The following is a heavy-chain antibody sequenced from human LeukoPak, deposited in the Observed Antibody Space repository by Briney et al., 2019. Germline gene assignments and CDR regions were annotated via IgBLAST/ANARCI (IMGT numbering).Heavy chain of an antibody. CDR2: ISGPGAGT. J-gene: IGHJ4*02. Sequence: GGSLRLSCAASGFTFSSYAMNWVRQAPGKGLEWVSSISGPGAGTYYADSVKGRFTISRDNSKNTLYLQMNSLRAEDTAVYYCAKEHRQEWPLDYWGQGTLVTVSS. CDR1: GFTFSSYA. V-gene: IGHV3-23*01. CDR3: AKEHRQEWPLDY. D-gene: IGHD3-3*01.